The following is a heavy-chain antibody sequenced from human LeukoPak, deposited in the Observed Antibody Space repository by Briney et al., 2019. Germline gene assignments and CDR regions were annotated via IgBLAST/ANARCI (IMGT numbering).Heavy chain of an antibody. V-gene: IGHV3-30-3*01. CDR2: ISYDGSNK. CDR3: ARPNNWDDVGGFY. CDR1: GFTFSSYA. J-gene: IGHJ4*02. D-gene: IGHD1-20*01. Sequence: GRSLRLSCAASGFTFSSYAMHWVRQAPGKGLEWVAVISYDGSNKYYADSVKGRFTISRDNSKNTLYLQMNGLRAEDTAVYYCARPNNWDDVGGFYWGQGTLVTVSS.